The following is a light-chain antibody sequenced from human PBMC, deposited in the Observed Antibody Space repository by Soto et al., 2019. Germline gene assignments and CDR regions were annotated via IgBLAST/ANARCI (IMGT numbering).Light chain of an antibody. V-gene: IGKV1-39*01. CDR2: DES. CDR1: QGISTY. CDR3: QQNYRTRT. Sequence: DIQMTQAPSSLSASAGDRVTITCRASQGISTYLKWYQHRHVKAPKLLIFDESTLQRGVPSRFSGSGSGTEFNLPITSLQAEDFATYYCQQNYRTRTFGPGTTLDMK. J-gene: IGKJ1*01.